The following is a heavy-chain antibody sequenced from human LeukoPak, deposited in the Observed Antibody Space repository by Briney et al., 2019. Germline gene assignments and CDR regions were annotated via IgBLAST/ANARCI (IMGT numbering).Heavy chain of an antibody. V-gene: IGHV3-13*01. CDR2: IGTAGDT. Sequence: GGSLRLSCAASGFTFSSYDMHWVRQATGKGLEWVSAIGTAGDTYYPGSVKGRFIISRENAKNSLYLQMNSLRAGDTAVYYCASSTHRCCSSTSCFAFDIWGQGTMVTVSS. CDR3: ASSTHRCCSSTSCFAFDI. D-gene: IGHD2-2*01. J-gene: IGHJ3*02. CDR1: GFTFSSYD.